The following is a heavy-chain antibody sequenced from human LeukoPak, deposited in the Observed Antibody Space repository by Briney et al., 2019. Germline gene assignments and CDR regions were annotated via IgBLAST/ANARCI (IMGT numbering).Heavy chain of an antibody. D-gene: IGHD5-12*01. Sequence: QPGRSLRLSCAASGFTFSSYGMHWVRQAPGKGLEWVAVISYDGSNKYYADSVKSRFTISRDNSKNTLYLQMNSLRAEDTAVYYCAKDRSYDSGYDKGYYFDYWGQGTLVTVSS. CDR3: AKDRSYDSGYDKGYYFDY. V-gene: IGHV3-30*18. J-gene: IGHJ4*02. CDR2: ISYDGSNK. CDR1: GFTFSSYG.